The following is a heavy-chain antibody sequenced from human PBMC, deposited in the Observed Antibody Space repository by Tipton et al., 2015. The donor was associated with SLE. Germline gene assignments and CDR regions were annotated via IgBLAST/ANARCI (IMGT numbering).Heavy chain of an antibody. CDR1: GYTFTTYW. CDR3: ARQRELTVEVDY. D-gene: IGHD7-27*01. J-gene: IGHJ4*02. Sequence: QLVQSGAEVKEPGASVKVSCKASGYTFTTYWIGWVRQMPGKGLEWMGIIYPVDSDTKYSQSFQGQVTISADKSISTAYLQWSSLTASDTAIYYCARQRELTVEVDYWGQGTLVTVSS. CDR2: IYPVDSDT. V-gene: IGHV5-51*01.